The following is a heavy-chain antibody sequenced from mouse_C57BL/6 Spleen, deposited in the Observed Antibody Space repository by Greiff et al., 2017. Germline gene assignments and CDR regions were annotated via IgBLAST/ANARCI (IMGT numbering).Heavy chain of an antibody. J-gene: IGHJ3*01. CDR3: AREDYYSYVGFAY. D-gene: IGHD2-12*01. CDR2: INPSNGGT. V-gene: IGHV1-53*01. CDR1: GYTFTSSW. Sequence: VQLQQPGTELVKPGASVKLSCKASGYTFTSSWMHWVKQRPGQGLEWIGNINPSNGGTNYNEKFKIKATLTVDKSSSTAYMQLSSLTSEDSAVYYCAREDYYSYVGFAYWGQGTLVTVSA.